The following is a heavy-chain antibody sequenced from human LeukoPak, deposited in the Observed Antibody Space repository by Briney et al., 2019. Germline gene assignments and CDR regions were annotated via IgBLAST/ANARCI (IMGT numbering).Heavy chain of an antibody. D-gene: IGHD5-24*01. CDR3: ARDTADGYGGTMDV. Sequence: SETLSLTCTVSGGSISSGGHFWNWIRQPPGKGLEWIGYIYESGSTSYNPSLKSRVTVSGDRSKNQFSVKLSSVTAADTAVYFCARDTADGYGGTMDVWGKGTTVTVSS. CDR2: IYESGST. V-gene: IGHV4-30-2*01. J-gene: IGHJ6*03. CDR1: GGSISSGGHF.